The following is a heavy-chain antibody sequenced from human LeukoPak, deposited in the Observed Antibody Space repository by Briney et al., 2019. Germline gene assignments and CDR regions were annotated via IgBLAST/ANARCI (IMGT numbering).Heavy chain of an antibody. CDR2: MSHDGSNK. CDR3: AKLDSSGWSRSFDY. D-gene: IGHD6-19*01. J-gene: IGHJ4*02. CDR1: GFTFSSYA. Sequence: PGGSLRLSCAASGFTFSSYAMHWVRQAPGKGLEWVAVMSHDGSNKYYGDSVKGRFTISRDNSKNTLYLQMNSLRAEDTAVYYCAKLDSSGWSRSFDYWGQGTLVTVSS. V-gene: IGHV3-30*18.